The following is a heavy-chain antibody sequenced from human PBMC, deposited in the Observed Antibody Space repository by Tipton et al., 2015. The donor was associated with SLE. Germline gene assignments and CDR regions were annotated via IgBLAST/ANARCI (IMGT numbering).Heavy chain of an antibody. CDR2: INHRGST. J-gene: IGHJ4*02. D-gene: IGHD2-15*01. V-gene: IGHV4-34*01. CDR1: GGSFSGYY. CDR3: AGCGGGSCYAY. Sequence: TLSLTCAVYGGSFSGYYWSWIRQPPGKGLEWFGEINHRGSTNYNPPLKSRLTISVHRSKKQFSLKLRSVTAADTAVYYCAGCGGGSCYAYWGRGTPVTVSS.